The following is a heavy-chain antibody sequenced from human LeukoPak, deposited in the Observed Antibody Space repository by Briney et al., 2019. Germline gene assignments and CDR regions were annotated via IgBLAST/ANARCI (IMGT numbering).Heavy chain of an antibody. J-gene: IGHJ2*01. CDR1: GGSISSSSYY. CDR2: IYYSGST. D-gene: IGHD6-6*01. CDR3: AGRGIAAPPPYWYFDL. Sequence: SETLSLPCTVSGGSISSSSYYWGWIRQPPGTGLEWIGSIYYSGSTYYNPSLKSRVTISVDTSKNQFSLKLSSVTAADTAVYYCAGRGIAAPPPYWYFDLWGRGTLVTVSS. V-gene: IGHV4-39*01.